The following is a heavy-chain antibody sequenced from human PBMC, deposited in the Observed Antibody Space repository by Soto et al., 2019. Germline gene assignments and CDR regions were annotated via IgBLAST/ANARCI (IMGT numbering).Heavy chain of an antibody. V-gene: IGHV3-30*18. Sequence: LRLSCAASGFTFSSYGMHWVRQAPGKGLEWVAVISYDGSNKYYADSVKGRFTISRDNSKNTLYLQMNSLRAEDTAVYYCAKVGCTNGVCYTLDYWGQGTLVTVSS. CDR1: GFTFSSYG. CDR2: ISYDGSNK. D-gene: IGHD2-8*01. CDR3: AKVGCTNGVCYTLDY. J-gene: IGHJ4*02.